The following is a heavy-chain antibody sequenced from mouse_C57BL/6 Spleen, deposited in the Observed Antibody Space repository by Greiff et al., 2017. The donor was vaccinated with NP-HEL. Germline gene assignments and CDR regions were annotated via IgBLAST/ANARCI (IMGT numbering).Heavy chain of an antibody. CDR3: ARFYSNVFDY. CDR1: GYAFTNYL. Sequence: QVQLQQSGAELVRPGTSVKVSCKASGYAFTNYLIEWVKQRPGQGLEWIGVINPGSGGTNYNEKFKGKATLTADKSSSTAYMQLSSLTSEDSAVYFCARFYSNVFDYWGQGTTLTVSS. V-gene: IGHV1-54*01. CDR2: INPGSGGT. J-gene: IGHJ2*01. D-gene: IGHD2-5*01.